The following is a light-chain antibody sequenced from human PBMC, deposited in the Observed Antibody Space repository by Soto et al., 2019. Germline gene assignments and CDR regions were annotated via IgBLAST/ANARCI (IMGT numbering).Light chain of an antibody. CDR2: EVT. Sequence: QSALTQPASVSGSPGQSITISCTGTSSDIGSYDYVSWYQQHPGKAPNLIIYEVTDRPSGVSNRFSGSKSGNTASLTISGLQAEDEADYYCSSFTSPSTRLFGSGTKVTVL. V-gene: IGLV2-14*01. J-gene: IGLJ1*01. CDR3: SSFTSPSTRL. CDR1: SSDIGSYDY.